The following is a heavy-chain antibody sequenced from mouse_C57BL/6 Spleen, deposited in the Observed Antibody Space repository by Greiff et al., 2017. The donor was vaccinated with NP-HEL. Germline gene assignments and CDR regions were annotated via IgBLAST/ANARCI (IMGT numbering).Heavy chain of an antibody. CDR1: GYTFTSSW. Sequence: QVQLQQPGAELVKPGASVKLSCKASGYTFTSSWMNWVKQRPGRGLEWIGRIDPKSGGTNYNEKFKSKATLTVDKPSSTAYMQLSSLTSEDSAVYYFARKMDSYLDYWGQGTTLTVSS. CDR3: ARKMDSYLDY. CDR2: IDPKSGGT. V-gene: IGHV1-72*01. D-gene: IGHD2-3*01. J-gene: IGHJ2*01.